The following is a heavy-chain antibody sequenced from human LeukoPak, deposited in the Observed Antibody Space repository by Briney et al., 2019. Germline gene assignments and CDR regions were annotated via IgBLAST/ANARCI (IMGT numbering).Heavy chain of an antibody. D-gene: IGHD1-26*01. V-gene: IGHV4-59*01. CDR1: GGSISSYY. J-gene: IGHJ4*02. CDR3: ARNIVGPRQVDY. Sequence: PSETLSLTCTVSGGSISSYYWSWIRQPPGKGLEWIGYIHHSGTTNYNPSLKSRVTISVDTSKSQFSLKLSSVTAADTAIYYCARNIVGPRQVDYWGQGTLVTVSS. CDR2: IHHSGTT.